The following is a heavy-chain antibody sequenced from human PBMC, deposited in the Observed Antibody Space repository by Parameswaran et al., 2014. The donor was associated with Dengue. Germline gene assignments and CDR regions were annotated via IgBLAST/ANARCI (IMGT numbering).Heavy chain of an antibody. CDR3: ARETVASGSFLQFGAFDV. D-gene: IGHD3-10*01. V-gene: IGHV4-4*07. CDR1: SGSISNYY. Sequence: SETLPFTCIISSGSISNYYWSWIRQPAGKGLEWIGRVYASGSTSYNPSLKSRLTMSVDTSKNQFSLKLSSVTAADTAVYYCARETVASGSFLQFGAFDVWGQGTLVTVSS. CDR2: VYASGST. J-gene: IGHJ3*01.